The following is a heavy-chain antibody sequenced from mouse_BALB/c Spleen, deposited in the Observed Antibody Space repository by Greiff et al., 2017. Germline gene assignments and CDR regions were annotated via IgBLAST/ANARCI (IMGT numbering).Heavy chain of an antibody. CDR1: GYTFTSYW. Sequence: VKLVESGAELARPGASVKLSCKASGYTFTSYWMQWVKQRPGQGLEWIGAIYPGDGDTRYTQKFKGKATLTADKSSSTAYMQLSSLASEDSAVYYCARGRPFDYWGQGTTLTVSS. V-gene: IGHV1-87*01. CDR3: ARGRPFDY. CDR2: IYPGDGDT. J-gene: IGHJ2*01.